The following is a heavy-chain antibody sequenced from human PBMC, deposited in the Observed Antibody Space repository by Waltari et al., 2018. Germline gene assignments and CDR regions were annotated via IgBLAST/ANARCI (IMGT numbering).Heavy chain of an antibody. CDR3: ARDSSSWYGNWFDP. CDR1: GGSFSRYY. V-gene: IGHV4-34*01. Sequence: QVQLQQWGAGLLKPSETLSLTCAVSGGSFSRYYWRWIRQPPGKGLEWIGEINPSGSTNYNPSLKSRVTISVDTSKNQFSLKLSSVTAADTAVYYCARDSSSWYGNWFDPWGQGTLVTVSS. CDR2: INPSGST. D-gene: IGHD6-13*01. J-gene: IGHJ5*02.